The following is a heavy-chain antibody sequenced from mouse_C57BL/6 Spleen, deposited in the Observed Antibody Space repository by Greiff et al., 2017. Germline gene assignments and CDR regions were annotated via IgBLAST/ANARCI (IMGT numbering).Heavy chain of an antibody. CDR3: ARGPSDKGYWYFDV. D-gene: IGHD6-1*01. J-gene: IGHJ1*03. CDR2: IDPSDSET. V-gene: IGHV1-52*01. CDR1: GYTFTSYW. Sequence: QVQLQQPGAELVRPGSSVKLSCKASGYTFTSYWMHWVKQRPIQGLEWIGNIDPSDSETHYNQKFKDKATLTVDKSSSTAYMQLSSLTSEDSAVYYCARGPSDKGYWYFDVWGTGTTVTVSS.